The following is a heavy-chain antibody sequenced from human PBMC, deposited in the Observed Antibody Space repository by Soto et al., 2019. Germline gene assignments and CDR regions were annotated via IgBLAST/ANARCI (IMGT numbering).Heavy chain of an antibody. CDR3: ARGAGGWLFLDAFDI. CDR2: IYYSGST. J-gene: IGHJ3*02. V-gene: IGHV4-31*03. D-gene: IGHD3-22*01. CDR1: GGSISSGGYY. Sequence: QVQLQESGPGLVKPSQTLSLTCTVSGGSISSGGYYWSWIRQHPGKGLEWIGYIYYSGSTYYNPSLKSRVTISGDTSKNQFSLKLSSVTAADTAVYYCARGAGGWLFLDAFDIWGQGTMVTVSS.